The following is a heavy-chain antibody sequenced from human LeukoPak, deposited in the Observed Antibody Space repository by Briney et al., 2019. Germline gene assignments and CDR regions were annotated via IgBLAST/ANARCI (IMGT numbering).Heavy chain of an antibody. CDR3: ARDLFERYFDWLLPRRTYYYYGMDV. Sequence: GGSLRLSCAASGSTFSSYSMNWVRQAPGKGLEWVSSISSSSSCIYYADSVKGRFTISRDNAKNSLYLQMNSLRAEDTAVYYCARDLFERYFDWLLPRRTYYYYGMDVWGQGTTVTVSS. V-gene: IGHV3-21*01. CDR2: ISSSSSCI. J-gene: IGHJ6*02. D-gene: IGHD3-9*01. CDR1: GSTFSSYS.